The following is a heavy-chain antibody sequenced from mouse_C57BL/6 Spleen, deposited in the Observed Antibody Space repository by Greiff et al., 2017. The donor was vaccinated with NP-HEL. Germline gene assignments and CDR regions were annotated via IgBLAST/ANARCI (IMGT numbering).Heavy chain of an antibody. Sequence: EVQRVESGAELVRPGASVKLSCTASGFNIKDDYMHWVKQRPEQGLEWIGWIDPENGDTDYASKFQGKAPLTADTSSNTAYMQLSSLTSEDTAVYYCTTSLGYFDYWGQGTTLTVSS. V-gene: IGHV14-4*01. D-gene: IGHD3-3*01. CDR1: GFNIKDDY. CDR2: IDPENGDT. CDR3: TTSLGYFDY. J-gene: IGHJ2*01.